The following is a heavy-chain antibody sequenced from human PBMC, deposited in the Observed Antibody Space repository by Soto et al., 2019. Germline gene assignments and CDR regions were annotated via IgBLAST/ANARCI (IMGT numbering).Heavy chain of an antibody. Sequence: PAGSLRLSCLASGFIFRSYAMHWVRQAPGKGLEWVAVITYDGANGYYADSVRGRFAISRDNSKSTLFLQMNSLRPEDTAVYYCARAFSGSYPNFDYWGQGTLVTVSS. CDR2: ITYDGANG. J-gene: IGHJ4*02. CDR3: ARAFSGSYPNFDY. CDR1: GFIFRSYA. D-gene: IGHD1-26*01. V-gene: IGHV3-30*09.